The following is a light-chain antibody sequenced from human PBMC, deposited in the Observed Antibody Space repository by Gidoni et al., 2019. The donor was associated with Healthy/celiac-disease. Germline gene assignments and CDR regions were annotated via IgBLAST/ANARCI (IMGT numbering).Light chain of an antibody. CDR1: QRVSSSY. CDR3: QQYGSSPKYT. CDR2: GAS. J-gene: IGKJ2*01. V-gene: IGKV3-20*01. Sequence: EIVLTQSPGTLSLSPGDRATLSCRASQRVSSSYLAWYQQKPGQAPRLLIYGASSRATGIPDRFSGSGSGTDFTLTISRLEPEDFAVYYCQQYGSSPKYTFGQGTKLEIK.